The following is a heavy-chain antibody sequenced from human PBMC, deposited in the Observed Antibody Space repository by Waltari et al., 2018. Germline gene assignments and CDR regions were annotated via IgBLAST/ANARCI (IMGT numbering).Heavy chain of an antibody. CDR2: TFYRSKLYY. V-gene: IGHV6-1*01. Sequence: QVQLQQSGPGLVKPSQTLSLTCAISGDSVSSNSGAWHWIRQSPSRGLEWLGRTFYRSKLYYDYASSVKSRITINADPSKNHFFLQLNSVTPEDTAVYYCARGRDSAFDYWGQGTLVTVSS. D-gene: IGHD3-10*01. CDR1: GDSVSSNSGA. CDR3: ARGRDSAFDY. J-gene: IGHJ4*02.